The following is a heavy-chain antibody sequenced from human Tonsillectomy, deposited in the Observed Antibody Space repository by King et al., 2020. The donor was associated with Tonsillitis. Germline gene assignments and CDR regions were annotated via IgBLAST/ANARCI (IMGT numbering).Heavy chain of an antibody. CDR2: IRYDGSNK. D-gene: IGHD3-10*01. Sequence: VQLVESGGGVVQPGGSLRLSCAASGFTFSSYGMHWVRQAPGKGLEWVAFIRYDGSNKYYADSVKGRFTISRDNSKNTMYLQMNSLRADDTAVYYFAVYGSGSYYNGGDAFDIWGQGTMVTVSS. CDR1: GFTFSSYG. V-gene: IGHV3-30*02. J-gene: IGHJ3*02. CDR3: AVYGSGSYYNGGDAFDI.